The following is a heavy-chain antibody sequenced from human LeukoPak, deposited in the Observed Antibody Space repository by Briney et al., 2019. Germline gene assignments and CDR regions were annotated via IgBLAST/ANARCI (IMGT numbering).Heavy chain of an antibody. CDR1: GGSISSYY. V-gene: IGHV4-34*09. Sequence: KTSETLSLTCTVSGGSISSYYWSWIRQPPGKGLEWIGEINHSGSTNYNPSLKSRVTISVDTSTNQFSLKLRSVTAADAAVYYCARVMWDCSSTSCYQGGDYWGQGTLVTVSS. D-gene: IGHD2-2*01. J-gene: IGHJ4*02. CDR3: ARVMWDCSSTSCYQGGDY. CDR2: INHSGST.